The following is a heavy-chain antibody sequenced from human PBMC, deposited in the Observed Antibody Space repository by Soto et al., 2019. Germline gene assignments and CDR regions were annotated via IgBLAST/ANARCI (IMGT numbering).Heavy chain of an antibody. CDR1: GFTFSSYS. Sequence: EVQLVESGGGLVKPGGSLRLSCAASGFTFSSYSMNWVRQAPGKGLEWVSSISSSSSYIYYGVSVKGPFTISRDNAKNSLYLQMNSLRAEDTAVYYCARDSMVRGVIIPYYYYGMAVWGQGTTVTVSS. V-gene: IGHV3-21*01. J-gene: IGHJ6*02. D-gene: IGHD3-10*01. CDR3: ARDSMVRGVIIPYYYYGMAV. CDR2: ISSSSSYI.